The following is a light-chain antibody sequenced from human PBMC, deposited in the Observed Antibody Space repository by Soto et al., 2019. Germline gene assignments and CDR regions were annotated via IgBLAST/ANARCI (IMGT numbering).Light chain of an antibody. CDR2: GAS. Sequence: EIVLTQSPGTLSLSPGERATHSCRASQSVSAGYLAWYQQKPGQAPRLLIYGASSRATGIPDRFSGSGSGTDFTLTISRLEPEDFAVYHCHQYGSSPFTFGPGTKVDIK. CDR3: HQYGSSPFT. V-gene: IGKV3-20*01. J-gene: IGKJ3*01. CDR1: QSVSAGY.